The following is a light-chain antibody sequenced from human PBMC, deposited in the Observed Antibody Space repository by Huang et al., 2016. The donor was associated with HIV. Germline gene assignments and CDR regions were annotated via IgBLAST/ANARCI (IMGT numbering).Light chain of an antibody. CDR3: QQYNNWPRT. V-gene: IGKV3-15*01. CDR2: GAS. CDR1: QSVRDN. J-gene: IGKJ1*01. Sequence: EIVMTQSPATLSVSPGERATLSCRASQSVRDNLTWYQQKPGQAPRLLIYGASTRAACIPARFSGSGSGTEFTLTISSLQSEDFAVYYCQQYNNWPRTFGQGTKVEIK.